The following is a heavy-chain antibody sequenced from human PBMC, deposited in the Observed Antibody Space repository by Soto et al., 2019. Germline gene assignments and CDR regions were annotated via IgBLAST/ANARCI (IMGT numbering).Heavy chain of an antibody. CDR2: IYYSGST. CDR1: GGSISSSSYY. CDR3: ARHGTKWDYFDY. Sequence: SETLSLTCTVSGGSISSSSYYWGWIRQPPGKGLEWIGSIYYSGSTYYNPSLKSRVTISVDTSKNQFSLKLSSVTAADTAVYYCARHGTKWDYFDYWGQGTQVTVSS. D-gene: IGHD1-26*01. J-gene: IGHJ4*02. V-gene: IGHV4-39*01.